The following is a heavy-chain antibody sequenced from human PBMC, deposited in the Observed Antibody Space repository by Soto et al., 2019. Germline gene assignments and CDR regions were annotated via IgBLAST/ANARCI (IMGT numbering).Heavy chain of an antibody. CDR2: LNPNSGNT. D-gene: IGHD1-20*01. Sequence: QVQLVQSGAEVKKPGASVKVSCKASGYMFSTYDINWVRQAPGQGLDWMGWLNPNSGNTGYAQKFQGRVTMNRNTSINTAYMELSSLGSDDTAVYYCARDHRYNWNDEGWFDPWGQGTLVTVSS. CDR3: ARDHRYNWNDEGWFDP. J-gene: IGHJ5*02. V-gene: IGHV1-8*01. CDR1: GYMFSTYD.